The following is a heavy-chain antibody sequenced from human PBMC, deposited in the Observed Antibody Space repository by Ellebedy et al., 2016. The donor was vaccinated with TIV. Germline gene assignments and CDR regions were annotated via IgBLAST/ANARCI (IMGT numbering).Heavy chain of an antibody. CDR3: ATDGSYGDYLSPTHAFVI. V-gene: IGHV3-7*01. Sequence: GGSLRLSCAASGFSFSSYWMTWVRQAPGKGLEWVANIRLDGGDKYYVDSVKGRFTVSRDNAKNSLFLHMTSLRADDTAVYYFATDGSYGDYLSPTHAFVIWGQGTMVTVSS. CDR1: GFSFSSYW. D-gene: IGHD4-17*01. J-gene: IGHJ3*02. CDR2: IRLDGGDK.